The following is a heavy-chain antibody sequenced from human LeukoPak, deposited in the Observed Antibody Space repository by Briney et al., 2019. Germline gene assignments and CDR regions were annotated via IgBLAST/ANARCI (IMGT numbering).Heavy chain of an antibody. D-gene: IGHD5-18*01. J-gene: IGHJ4*02. CDR2: IYYSGST. CDR1: GDSISSSSYY. Sequence: PSETLSLTCTVSGDSISSSSYYWGWIRQPPGKGLEWIGSIYYSGSTYYNPSLKSRVTISVDTSKNQFSLKLSSVTAADTAVYYCARQGYSYGLFDYWGQGTLVTVSS. CDR3: ARQGYSYGLFDY. V-gene: IGHV4-39*01.